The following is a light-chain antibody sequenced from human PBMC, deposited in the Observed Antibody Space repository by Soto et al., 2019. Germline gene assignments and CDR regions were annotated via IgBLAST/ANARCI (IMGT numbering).Light chain of an antibody. Sequence: QPVLTQSPSASASLGASVKLTCTLSSGHSTYAIAWHQQQPEKGPRYLMKLDSDGSHSKGDGIPDRFSGSSYGAERYLTISSLQSEDEADYYCQTWATVPDWVFGGGTKVTVL. CDR2: LDSDGSH. CDR3: QTWATVPDWV. V-gene: IGLV4-69*01. CDR1: SGHSTYA. J-gene: IGLJ3*02.